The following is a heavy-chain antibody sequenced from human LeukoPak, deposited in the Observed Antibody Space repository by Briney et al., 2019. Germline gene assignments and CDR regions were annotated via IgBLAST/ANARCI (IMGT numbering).Heavy chain of an antibody. V-gene: IGHV3-23*01. CDR2: ISGSGGST. D-gene: IGHD5-12*01. CDR1: GFTFSTYA. J-gene: IGHJ4*02. Sequence: GGSLRLSCAASGFTFSTYAMSWVRQAPGKGLEWVSGISGSGGSTFYADSVKGRFTISRDNSKNTLFLQMNSLRAEDTAVYFCAKGKSGYDPFDYWGQGTLVTVSS. CDR3: AKGKSGYDPFDY.